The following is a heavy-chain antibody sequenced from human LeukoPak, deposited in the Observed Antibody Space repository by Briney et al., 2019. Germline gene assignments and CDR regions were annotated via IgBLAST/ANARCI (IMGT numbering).Heavy chain of an antibody. Sequence: SETLSLTYAVSGGSFSGYYWYWIRQPPGKGLEWIGEIKHGESTNYNPSLKSRATLSVDTSKNQFSLKLTSVTAADTAVYYCARGRTYYYDTSGYYPSIYYGMDVWGQGTTVIVSS. CDR3: ARGRTYYYDTSGYYPSIYYGMDV. D-gene: IGHD3-22*01. CDR2: IKHGEST. CDR1: GGSFSGYY. V-gene: IGHV4-34*01. J-gene: IGHJ6*02.